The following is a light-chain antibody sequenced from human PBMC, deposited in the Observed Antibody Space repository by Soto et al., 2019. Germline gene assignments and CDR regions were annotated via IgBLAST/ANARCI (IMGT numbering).Light chain of an antibody. CDR2: DAS. CDR1: QGISSW. Sequence: DIQMTQSPSSVSASVGDRVTITCRASQGISSWLAWYQQKPGKAPKALIYDASSLESGVPSRFSGSGSGPEFTLTISRLEPEDSAVYYCQQYSRAPITFGQGTRLENK. J-gene: IGKJ5*01. CDR3: QQYSRAPIT. V-gene: IGKV1D-16*01.